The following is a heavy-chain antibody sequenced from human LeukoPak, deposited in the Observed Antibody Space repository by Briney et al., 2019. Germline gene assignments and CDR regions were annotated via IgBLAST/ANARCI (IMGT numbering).Heavy chain of an antibody. D-gene: IGHD2-15*01. CDR3: ARDVEGGQYFDY. CDR1: GFTFSSYA. V-gene: IGHV3-30*04. Sequence: GGSLRLSCAASGFTFSSYAMHWVRQAPGKGLEWVAVISYDGSNKYYADSVKGRFTISRDNSKNTLYLQMNSLRAEDTAVYYCARDVEGGQYFDYWGQGTLVTVSS. CDR2: ISYDGSNK. J-gene: IGHJ4*02.